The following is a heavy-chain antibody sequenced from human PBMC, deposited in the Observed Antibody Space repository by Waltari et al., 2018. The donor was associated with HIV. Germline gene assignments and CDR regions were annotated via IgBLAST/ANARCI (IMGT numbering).Heavy chain of an antibody. D-gene: IGHD2-8*01. V-gene: IGHV5-51*03. Sequence: EVQLVQSGAQVKKPGESLKISCKASGYSFTTYWIGWVRQLPGKGLEWMGIIYPGDSDTRYSPSFQGQVTISADKSISTAYLQWSSLQASDTAMYYCTKGMYANKDYFGYWGQGTLVTVSS. CDR1: GYSFTTYW. J-gene: IGHJ4*02. CDR3: TKGMYANKDYFGY. CDR2: IYPGDSDT.